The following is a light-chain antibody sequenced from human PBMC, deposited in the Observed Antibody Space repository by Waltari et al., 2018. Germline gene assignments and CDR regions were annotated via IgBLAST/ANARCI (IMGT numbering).Light chain of an antibody. J-gene: IGLJ2*01. CDR3: AAWDDSLNGVV. CDR2: SNN. Sequence: SVLTQPTSASATPVQRATLSCSGTRSTHGRNTATWYQPLPGTAPKLLIYSNNQRPSGVPDRFSGSKSGTSASLAISGLQSEDEADYYCAAWDDSLNGVVFGGGTKLTVL. V-gene: IGLV1-44*01. CDR1: RSTHGRNT.